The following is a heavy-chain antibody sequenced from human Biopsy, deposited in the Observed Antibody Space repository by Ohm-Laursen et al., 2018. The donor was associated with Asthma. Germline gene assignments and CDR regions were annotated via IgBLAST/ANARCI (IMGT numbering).Heavy chain of an antibody. V-gene: IGHV1-2*06. CDR1: GYPFIGYH. CDR2: INPNSGAT. D-gene: IGHD4-17*01. CDR3: ARGGYYGDRRHHNGLDV. Sequence: GASVKVSCKASGYPFIGYHIHWMRQAPGQGLEWMGRINPNSGATNYAQKFQGRVTITADESTSTAYMELTSLRKEDTAVYYCARGGYYGDRRHHNGLDVWGQGTTVTVSS. J-gene: IGHJ6*02.